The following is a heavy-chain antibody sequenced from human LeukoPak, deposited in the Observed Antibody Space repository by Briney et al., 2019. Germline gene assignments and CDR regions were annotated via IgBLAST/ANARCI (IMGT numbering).Heavy chain of an antibody. V-gene: IGHV3-30*03. CDR1: GFDFDYAW. CDR2: TSSDLNVK. J-gene: IGHJ4*02. Sequence: PGGSLRLSCAASGFDFDYAWMSWIRQAPGKGLEWVAVTSSDLNVKLYADSVKGRFTISRDNSRSTLYLQMNSLRPEDTAIYYCAREGYYGSGSPPSLYFDYWGQGTLVTVSS. CDR3: AREGYYGSGSPPSLYFDY. D-gene: IGHD3-10*01.